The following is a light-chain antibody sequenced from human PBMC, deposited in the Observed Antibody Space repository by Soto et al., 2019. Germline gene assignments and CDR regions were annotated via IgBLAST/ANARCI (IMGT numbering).Light chain of an antibody. J-gene: IGLJ3*02. CDR3: CSYAGSSTWV. V-gene: IGLV2-23*01. CDR2: EDN. Sequence: QSALTQPASVSGSPGQSITISCTETSSDVGSYNLVSWYQQHPGKAPKLIIYEDNKRPSGVSNHFSGSKSGNTASLTISGLQAEDEADYYCCSYAGSSTWVFGGGTKLTVL. CDR1: SSDVGSYNL.